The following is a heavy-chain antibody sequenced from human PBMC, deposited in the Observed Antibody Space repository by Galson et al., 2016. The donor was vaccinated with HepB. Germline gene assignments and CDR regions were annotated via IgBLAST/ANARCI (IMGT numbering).Heavy chain of an antibody. CDR2: ISSSGKTT. CDR1: GFSFSDYY. Sequence: SLRLSCAASGFSFSDYYMSWIRQAPGKGLEWVSYISSSGKTTYYADSVKGRFTISRDNAKNSLHLQLNSLRADDTAVYYCATGGQRYFEHWGQGTLVTVSS. J-gene: IGHJ1*01. V-gene: IGHV3-11*01. D-gene: IGHD6-25*01. CDR3: ATGGQRYFEH.